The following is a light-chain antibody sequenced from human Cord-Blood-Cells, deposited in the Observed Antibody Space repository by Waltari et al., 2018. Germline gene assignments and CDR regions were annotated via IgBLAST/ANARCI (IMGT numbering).Light chain of an antibody. CDR2: SNN. J-gene: IGLJ3*02. CDR3: AAWDDSLNGWV. CDR1: SSHIGRNT. Sequence: QSVLTQPPSASGTPGQRVTISCSGSSSHIGRNTVNWYQQRPGTAPKLLIYSNNQRPSGVPDRFSGSKSGTSASLAISGLQSEDEADYYCAAWDDSLNGWVFGGGTKLTVL. V-gene: IGLV1-44*01.